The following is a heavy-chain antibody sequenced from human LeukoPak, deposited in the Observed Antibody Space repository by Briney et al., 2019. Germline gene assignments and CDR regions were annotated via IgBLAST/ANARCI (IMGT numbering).Heavy chain of an antibody. Sequence: SQTLSLTCTVSGGSITSSSYYWSWIRQPAGKGLEWIGRIYTSGSTNYNPSLKSRVTISIYTSKNQFSLELSSVTAADTAIYYCARGNYCDTWGQGTLVTVSS. CDR1: GGSITSSSYY. CDR3: ARGNYCDT. V-gene: IGHV4-61*02. D-gene: IGHD3-22*01. CDR2: IYTSGST. J-gene: IGHJ5*02.